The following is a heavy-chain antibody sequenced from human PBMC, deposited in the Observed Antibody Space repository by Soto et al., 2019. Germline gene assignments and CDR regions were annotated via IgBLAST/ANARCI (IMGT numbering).Heavy chain of an antibody. D-gene: IGHD3-9*01. CDR3: ARVTDILTVQTHTFDP. CDR1: GGTFSSYA. J-gene: IGHJ5*02. V-gene: IGHV1-69*13. Sequence: ASVKVSCKASGGTFSSYAISWVRQAPGQGLEWMGGIIPIFGTANYAQKFQGRVTITADESTSTAYMELSSLRSEDTAVYYCARVTDILTVQTHTFDPWGQGTLVTVSS. CDR2: IIPIFGTA.